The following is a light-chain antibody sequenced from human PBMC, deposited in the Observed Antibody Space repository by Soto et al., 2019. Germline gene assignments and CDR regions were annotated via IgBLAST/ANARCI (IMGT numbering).Light chain of an antibody. CDR3: SSYRSSSTYV. V-gene: IGLV2-14*01. CDR2: DNS. CDR1: SSDVGGDNY. J-gene: IGLJ1*01. Sequence: QSVLTQPPSVSGAPGQWITISCTGSSSDVGGDNYVHWYQQHPGTAPKLIIYDNSNRPSGVSNRFSGSKSDNTASLTISGLQEEEDAYYYCSSYRSSSTYVFGTGTKVTVL.